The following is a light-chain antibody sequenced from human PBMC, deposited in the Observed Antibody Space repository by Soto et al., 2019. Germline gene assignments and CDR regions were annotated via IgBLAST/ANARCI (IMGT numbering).Light chain of an antibody. CDR3: SSFTGSRYV. Sequence: QSALTQPASVSGSPGQSITISCTGTSSDVGNNNYVSWYQHNPGRAPKVMICDVTNRPSGVSNRFSGSKSGNTASLTISGLQAEDEADYYCSSFTGSRYVFGTGTKLTVL. J-gene: IGLJ1*01. CDR1: SSDVGNNNY. CDR2: DVT. V-gene: IGLV2-14*03.